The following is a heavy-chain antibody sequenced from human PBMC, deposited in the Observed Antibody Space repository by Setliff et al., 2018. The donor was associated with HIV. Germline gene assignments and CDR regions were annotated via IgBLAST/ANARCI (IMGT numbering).Heavy chain of an antibody. CDR3: ARSYGVGSYWGYFDY. J-gene: IGHJ4*02. D-gene: IGHD3-10*01. CDR2: IIPMFGIA. Sequence: GPPVKVSCKASGGSITSNYITWVRQAPGQGLEWMGRIIPMFGIANNAPKFQGRVTITADKSTSTSYMELSSLTSEDTAVYYCARSYGVGSYWGYFDYWGQGTLVTVSS. V-gene: IGHV1-69*02. CDR1: GGSITSNY.